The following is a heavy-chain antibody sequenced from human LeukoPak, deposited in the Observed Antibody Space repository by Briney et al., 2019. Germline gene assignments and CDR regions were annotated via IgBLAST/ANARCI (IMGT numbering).Heavy chain of an antibody. CDR1: GGSFSGYY. V-gene: IGHV4-34*01. CDR2: INHSGST. D-gene: IGHD2-2*01. CDR3: ARGVPVDY. Sequence: PSETLSLTCAVYGGSFSGYYWGWISQPRGKGLEWIGEINHSGSTNYNPSLKSRVTISVDTSKNQFSLKLSSVTAADTAVYYCARGVPVDYWGQGTLVTVSS. J-gene: IGHJ4*02.